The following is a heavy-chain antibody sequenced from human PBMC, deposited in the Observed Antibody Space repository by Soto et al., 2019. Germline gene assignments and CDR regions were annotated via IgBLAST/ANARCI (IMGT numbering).Heavy chain of an antibody. CDR3: AKESGYDFNGAFDI. J-gene: IGHJ3*02. CDR2: ISWNSGSI. D-gene: IGHD5-12*01. V-gene: IGHV3-9*01. CDR1: GFTFDDYA. Sequence: GGSLRLSCAASGFTFDDYAMHWVRQAPGKGLEWVSGISWNSGSIGYADSVKGRFTISRDNAKNSLYLQMNSLRAEDTALYYCAKESGYDFNGAFDIWGQGTMVTV.